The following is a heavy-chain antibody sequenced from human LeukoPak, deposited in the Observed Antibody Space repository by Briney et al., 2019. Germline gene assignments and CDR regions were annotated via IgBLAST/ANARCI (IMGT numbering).Heavy chain of an antibody. V-gene: IGHV3-23*01. J-gene: IGHJ3*02. CDR1: GFTFSSYA. D-gene: IGHD3-22*01. Sequence: GGSLRLSCAASGFTFSSYAMSWVRQASGKGLEWVSAISGSGGSTYYADSVKGRFTISRDNSKNTLYLQMNSLRAEDTAVYYCVKDPYYYDSSGYPFDAFDIWGQGTMVTVSS. CDR3: VKDPYYYDSSGYPFDAFDI. CDR2: ISGSGGST.